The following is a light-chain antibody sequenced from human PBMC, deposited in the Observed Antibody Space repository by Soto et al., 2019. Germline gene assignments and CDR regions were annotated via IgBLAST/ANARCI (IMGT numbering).Light chain of an antibody. CDR3: CSYTGSYSYV. CDR2: GVT. J-gene: IGLJ7*01. Sequence: QSALTQPRSVSGSPGQSIAISCTGTISDVGRFNYVSWYQQHPGKAPKLMIYGVTKRPSGVPDRFSGSKSGDTASLTISGLQAEDEADYYCCSYTGSYSYVFGTGTQLTVL. V-gene: IGLV2-11*01. CDR1: ISDVGRFNY.